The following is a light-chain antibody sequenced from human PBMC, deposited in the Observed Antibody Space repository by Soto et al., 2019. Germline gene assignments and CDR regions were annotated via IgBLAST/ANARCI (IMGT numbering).Light chain of an antibody. J-gene: IGLJ1*01. V-gene: IGLV1-44*01. Sequence: QAEVTQPPSASGTPGQRVTISCSGGSSNIGTNAVNWYQQLPGTAPKLLIYNNNQRPSGVPDRFSGSKSGTSASLAISGLQSEDEADYYCAAWDDSLNGYVFGTGTKLTVL. CDR3: AAWDDSLNGYV. CDR2: NNN. CDR1: SSNIGTNA.